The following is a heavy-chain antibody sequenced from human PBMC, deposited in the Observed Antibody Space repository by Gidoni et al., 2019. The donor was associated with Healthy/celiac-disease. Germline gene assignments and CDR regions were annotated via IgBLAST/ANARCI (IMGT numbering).Heavy chain of an antibody. CDR2: ISYDGSNK. D-gene: IGHD5-12*01. V-gene: IGHV3-30*18. CDR1: GFTFSKYG. CDR3: AKEDAVATANYYYYGMDV. J-gene: IGHJ6*02. Sequence: QVQLVESGGGVVQPGRSLRLYCAASGFTFSKYGMHGVRQAPGKGLDGVAVISYDGSNKYYADSVKGRFTISRDNSNNTLYLQINSLRAEDPAVYYCAKEDAVATANYYYYGMDVWGQGTTVTVSS.